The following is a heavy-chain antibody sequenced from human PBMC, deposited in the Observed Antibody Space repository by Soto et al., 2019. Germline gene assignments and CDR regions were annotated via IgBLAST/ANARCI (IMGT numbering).Heavy chain of an antibody. V-gene: IGHV3-13*01. CDR2: IGTAGDT. CDR3: ARYIPGVRYYGMDV. D-gene: IGHD2-2*01. CDR1: GFTFSSYD. J-gene: IGHJ6*02. Sequence: GGSLRLSCAASGFTFSSYDMHWVRQATGKGLEWVSAIGTAGDTYYPGSVKGRFTISRENAKNSLYLQMYSLRAEDTAVYYCARYIPGVRYYGMDVWGQGTTVTVSS.